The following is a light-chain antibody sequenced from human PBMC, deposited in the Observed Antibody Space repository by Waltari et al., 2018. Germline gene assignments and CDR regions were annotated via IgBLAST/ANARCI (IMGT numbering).Light chain of an antibody. CDR1: NIGSKS. CDR2: YDS. V-gene: IGLV3-21*04. J-gene: IGLJ2*01. Sequence: SYVVTQSPSVSVAPGETARITSGGDNIGSKSVHWYQQRPGQAPVLVISYDSDRPSGIPKRFSGSNSGNTATLTISWVEADDEADYYCLVWHSTTDHHGVFGGGTKLTVL. CDR3: LVWHSTTDHHGV.